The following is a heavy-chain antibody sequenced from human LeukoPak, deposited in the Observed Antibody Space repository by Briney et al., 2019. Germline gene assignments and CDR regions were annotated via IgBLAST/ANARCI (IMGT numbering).Heavy chain of an antibody. D-gene: IGHD2-15*01. Sequence: PGGSLRLSCAASGFTFSSYSVNWVRKAPGKGLEWVSSISSSSSYIYYADSVKGRFTISRDNARNSLNLQMNGLRAEDTAVYYCARDPSWSCSGGSCWEFDYWGQGTLVTVSS. V-gene: IGHV3-21*01. CDR2: ISSSSSYI. CDR1: GFTFSSYS. CDR3: ARDPSWSCSGGSCWEFDY. J-gene: IGHJ4*02.